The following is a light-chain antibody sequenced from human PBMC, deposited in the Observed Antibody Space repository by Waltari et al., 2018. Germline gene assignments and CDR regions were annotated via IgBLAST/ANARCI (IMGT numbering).Light chain of an antibody. CDR2: DAS. CDR1: QDISNY. J-gene: IGKJ1*01. V-gene: IGKV1-33*01. CDR3: QQYDNLPRT. Sequence: DIQMTQSPSSLSASVGDRVTITCQASQDISNYLNWYQQKPGKAPKLLIYDASNLETGVPSRFSGSGSGTDFTFTISSLHTEDIATYYCQQYDNLPRTFGQGTKVEIK.